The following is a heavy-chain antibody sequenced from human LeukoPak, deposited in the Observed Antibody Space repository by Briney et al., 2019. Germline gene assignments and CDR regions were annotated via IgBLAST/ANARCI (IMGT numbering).Heavy chain of an antibody. Sequence: PSETLSLTCAVYGGSFSGYYWSWIRQPPGKGLEWIGEINHSGSTNYNPSLKSRVTISVDTSKNQFSLKLSSVTAADTAVYYCARAYYYGSGSYYNVGDAFDIWGQGTMVTVSS. CDR1: GGSFSGYY. CDR3: ARAYYYGSGSYYNVGDAFDI. V-gene: IGHV4-34*01. D-gene: IGHD3-10*01. CDR2: INHSGST. J-gene: IGHJ3*02.